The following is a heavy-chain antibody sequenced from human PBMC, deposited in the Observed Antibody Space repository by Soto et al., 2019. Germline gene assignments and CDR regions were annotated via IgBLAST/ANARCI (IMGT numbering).Heavy chain of an antibody. CDR1: GYTFTSYY. CDR2: INPSGGST. D-gene: IGHD6-13*01. V-gene: IGHV1-46*01. CDR3: ARALPRIATSREGDY. J-gene: IGHJ4*02. Sequence: ASVKVSCKASGYTFTSYYMHWMRQAPGQGLEWMGIINPSGGSTSYVQKFQGRVTMTGDTSTNTVYMELSSLRSEDTAVYYCARALPRIATSREGDYWGQGTLVTVSS.